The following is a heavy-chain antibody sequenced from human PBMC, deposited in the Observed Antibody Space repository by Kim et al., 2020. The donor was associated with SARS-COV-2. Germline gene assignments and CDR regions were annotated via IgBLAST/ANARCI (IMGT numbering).Heavy chain of an antibody. V-gene: IGHV4-39*01. CDR1: GGSISSSSYY. D-gene: IGHD6-19*01. J-gene: IGHJ4*02. CDR3: ARHDMWAVAGTDY. CDR2: IYYSGST. Sequence: SETLSLTCTVSGGSISSSSYYWGWIRQPPGKGLEWIGSIYYSGSTYYNPSLKSRVTISVDTSKNQFSLKLSSVTAADTAVYYCARHDMWAVAGTDYWGQGTLVTVSS.